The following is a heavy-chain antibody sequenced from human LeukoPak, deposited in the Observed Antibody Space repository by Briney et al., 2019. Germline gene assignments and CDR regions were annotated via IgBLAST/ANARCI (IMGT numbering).Heavy chain of an antibody. CDR2: IYHSGST. CDR3: AIYYYMDV. J-gene: IGHJ6*03. CDR1: GYSITGGYY. V-gene: IGHV4-38-2*01. Sequence: SETLSLTCAVSGYSITGGYYWGWIRQPPGKGLEWIGNIYHSGSTYYNPSLRSRVTILVDTSKNQFSLNLNSVTAADTAVYYCAIYYYMDVWGKGTTVTVSS.